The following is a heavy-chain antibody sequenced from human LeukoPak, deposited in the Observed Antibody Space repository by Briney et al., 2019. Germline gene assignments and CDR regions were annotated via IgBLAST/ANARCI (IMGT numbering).Heavy chain of an antibody. Sequence: SQTLSLTCAISGDSVSSNSAAWNWIRQSPSRGLEWLGRTYYRSKWYNDYAVSVKSRITINPDTSKNQFSLHLTSVTPEDTAVYYCAYSYGVPEWSWFDPWGQGTLVTVSS. CDR3: AYSYGVPEWSWFDP. J-gene: IGHJ5*02. CDR1: GDSVSSNSAA. CDR2: TYYRSKWYN. V-gene: IGHV6-1*01. D-gene: IGHD3-3*01.